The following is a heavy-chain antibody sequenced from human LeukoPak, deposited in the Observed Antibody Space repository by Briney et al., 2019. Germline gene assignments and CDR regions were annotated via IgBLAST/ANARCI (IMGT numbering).Heavy chain of an antibody. CDR3: AREKSPQPPYDAFNI. CDR1: GFTFSSYS. J-gene: IGHJ3*02. CDR2: IDSSSNTM. Sequence: QPGGSLRLSCAASGFTFSSYSMIWVRQAPGKGLEWLSYIDSSSNTMYYADSVKGRFTIPRDNARDSLFLQMNSLRDEDTAVYYCAREKSPQPPYDAFNIWGRGTMVTVSS. V-gene: IGHV3-48*02.